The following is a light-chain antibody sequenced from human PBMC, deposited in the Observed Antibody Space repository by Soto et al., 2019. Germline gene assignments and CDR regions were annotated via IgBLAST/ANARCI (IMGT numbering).Light chain of an antibody. CDR3: QHRNNWS. CDR2: DAS. J-gene: IGKJ4*01. Sequence: EIVLTQSPATLSLSPGERATLSCRASQSVSSFLDWYQQKPGQAPRLLIYDASNRATGIPARFSGSGSGTDFTLTISSLEPEAFSVFYCQHRNNWSFGGGTKVEIK. CDR1: QSVSSF. V-gene: IGKV3-11*01.